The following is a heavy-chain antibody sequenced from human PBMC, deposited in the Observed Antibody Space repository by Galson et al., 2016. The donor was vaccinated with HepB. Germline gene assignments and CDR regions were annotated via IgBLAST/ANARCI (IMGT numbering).Heavy chain of an antibody. V-gene: IGHV1-18*01. Sequence: SVKVSCKASGYTFTNYGISWVRQAPGQGLEWMGWISAYNGNTNYAQNLQGRVTMPTDTSTSTADMELRSLRSDDTAVYFCARGVRRAFYYDSSGYLVYFDYWGQGTRVTVSS. J-gene: IGHJ4*02. CDR2: ISAYNGNT. CDR1: GYTFTNYG. D-gene: IGHD3-22*01. CDR3: ARGVRRAFYYDSSGYLVYFDY.